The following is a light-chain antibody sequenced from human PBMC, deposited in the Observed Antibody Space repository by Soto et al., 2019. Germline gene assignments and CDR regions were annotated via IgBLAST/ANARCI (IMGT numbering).Light chain of an antibody. J-gene: IGKJ1*01. V-gene: IGKV1-39*01. CDR3: QQSYSMPGT. CDR1: QDIKNY. Sequence: DIQMTQSPSSLSASVGDRVTITCQASQDIKNYLNWYQQKSGKAPKLLIYTASNVQSGVPSRISGSGSGTDFTLTISSLQPEDFATYYCQQSYSMPGTFGQGTKVDI. CDR2: TAS.